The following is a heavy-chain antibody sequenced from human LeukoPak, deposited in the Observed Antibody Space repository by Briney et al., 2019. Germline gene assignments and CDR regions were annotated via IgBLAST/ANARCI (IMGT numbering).Heavy chain of an antibody. V-gene: IGHV1-2*02. CDR2: INPNSGGT. Sequence: ASVKVSCKALGYTFTSNYVIWVRQAPGQGPEWVGWINPNSGGTNYAQKFQGRVTMTRDTSISTAYMELSRLRSDDTAVYYRAASTVVEGEFDYWGQGTLVTVSS. CDR1: GYTFTSNY. J-gene: IGHJ4*02. D-gene: IGHD3-16*01. CDR3: AASTVVEGEFDY.